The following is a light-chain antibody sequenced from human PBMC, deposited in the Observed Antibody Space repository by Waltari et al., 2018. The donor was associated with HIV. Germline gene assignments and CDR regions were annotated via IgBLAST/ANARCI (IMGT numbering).Light chain of an antibody. J-gene: IGLJ1*01. Sequence: QSALTQPRSVSASPGQSVTISCTGTSSDVGAYDFVSWYQLLPGEAPKLMIYDVTKRPSGVPDRFSGSKSANTASLTISGLQAEDEADYYCSSYTSSSTYVFGTGTKVTVL. V-gene: IGLV2-11*01. CDR1: SSDVGAYDF. CDR3: SSYTSSSTYV. CDR2: DVT.